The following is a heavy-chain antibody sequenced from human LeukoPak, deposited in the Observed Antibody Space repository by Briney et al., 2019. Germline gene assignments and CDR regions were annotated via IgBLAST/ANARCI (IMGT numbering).Heavy chain of an antibody. CDR1: GFTFDDYA. CDR2: INWNNGSI. D-gene: IGHD1-26*01. CDR3: IKDSGSYGELDY. V-gene: IGHV3-9*01. J-gene: IGHJ4*02. Sequence: PAGRSLRLSCAASGFTFDDYAMHWVRQAPGKGLEWVSGINWNNGSIGYADSVKGRFTIPRDNAKNSLYLQMNSLKPEDTALYYCIKDSGSYGELDYWGQGTLVTVSS.